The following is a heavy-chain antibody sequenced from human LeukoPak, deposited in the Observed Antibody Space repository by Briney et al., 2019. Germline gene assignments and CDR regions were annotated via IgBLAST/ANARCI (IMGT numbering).Heavy chain of an antibody. D-gene: IGHD5-24*01. CDR2: IWYEGTNK. J-gene: IGHJ4*02. CDR1: GITLSSYG. V-gene: IGHV3-33*06. Sequence: PARTLSCSAAASGITLSSYGIHWLRKAPGNGPYGVAIIWYEGTNKYNADSVKSRSTTSRNNSKNPRSLHMNSQRFEDKPGYYCAKPPDGYNTGAFGYWGQGTLVTVSS. CDR3: AKPPDGYNTGAFGY.